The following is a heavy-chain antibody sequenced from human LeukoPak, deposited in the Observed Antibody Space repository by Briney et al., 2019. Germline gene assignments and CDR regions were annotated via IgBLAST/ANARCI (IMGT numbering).Heavy chain of an antibody. D-gene: IGHD3-10*01. V-gene: IGHV3-23*01. J-gene: IGHJ4*02. CDR1: GFTFSSYA. CDR2: ISVSGTYT. Sequence: GGSLRLSCAASGFTFSSYAMSWVRQAPGKGLEWVSSISVSGTYTYYADSVKGRFTISRDNSKNTLYLQMNSLRAEDTAVYYCAKGFFGSGSFPHNFDYWGQGTLVTVSS. CDR3: AKGFFGSGSFPHNFDY.